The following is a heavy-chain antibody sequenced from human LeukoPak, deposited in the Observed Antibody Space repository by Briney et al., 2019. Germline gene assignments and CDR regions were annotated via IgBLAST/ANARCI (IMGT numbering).Heavy chain of an antibody. V-gene: IGHV3-23*01. CDR3: AKHPGHGWFGELLFLVDY. J-gene: IGHJ4*02. D-gene: IGHD3-10*01. CDR2: ISGSGGST. CDR1: GFTFSSYA. Sequence: PGGSLRLSCAASGFTFSSYAMSWVRQAPGKGLEWVSAISGSGGSTYYADSVKGRFTISRDNSKNTLYLQMNSLRAEDTAVYCCAKHPGHGWFGELLFLVDYWGQGTLVTVSS.